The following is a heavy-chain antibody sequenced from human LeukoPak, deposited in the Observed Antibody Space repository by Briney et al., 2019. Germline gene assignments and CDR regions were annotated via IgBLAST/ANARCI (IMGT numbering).Heavy chain of an antibody. CDR1: GYTFTGYY. J-gene: IGHJ4*02. CDR2: VDPEHGET. D-gene: IGHD3-10*01. Sequence: GATVKISCKASGYTFTGYYMHWVQQAPGKGLEYMGRVDPEHGETIYVEKFKGRVIISADTSKDTVYMQLSSLRSEDTAVYYCATGVSGSMVRGGDYWGQGTLVTVSS. V-gene: IGHV1-69-2*01. CDR3: ATGVSGSMVRGGDY.